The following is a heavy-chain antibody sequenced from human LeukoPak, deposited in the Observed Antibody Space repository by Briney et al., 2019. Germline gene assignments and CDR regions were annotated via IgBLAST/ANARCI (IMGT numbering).Heavy chain of an antibody. D-gene: IGHD3-3*01. CDR1: GVTLRSYS. CDR2: IIPILGIA. CDR3: ASDTNDFWSGYYGY. Sequence: ASVEVSCKGSGVTLRSYSISWVRQAPGQGLEWMGRIIPILGIANYAQKFQGRATITADKSTSTAYMELSSLRSEDTAVYYCASDTNDFWSGYYGYWGQGTLVTVSS. J-gene: IGHJ4*02. V-gene: IGHV1-69*04.